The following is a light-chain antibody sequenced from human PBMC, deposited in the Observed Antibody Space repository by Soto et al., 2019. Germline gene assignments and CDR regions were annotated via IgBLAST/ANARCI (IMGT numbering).Light chain of an antibody. Sequence: DIQMTQSPSTLAASLGDRVTITCRASQSISRWLDWYQQKPGKAPKLLIYDASSLESGVPSRFRGSGSGTEFTLTISSLQPDDFETYYCQQYNSYSWTFGQGTKVDIK. CDR1: QSISRW. CDR3: QQYNSYSWT. V-gene: IGKV1-5*01. J-gene: IGKJ1*01. CDR2: DAS.